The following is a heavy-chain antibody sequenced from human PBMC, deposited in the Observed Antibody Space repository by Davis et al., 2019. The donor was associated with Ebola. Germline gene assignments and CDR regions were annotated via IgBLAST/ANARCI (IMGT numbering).Heavy chain of an antibody. D-gene: IGHD3-22*01. J-gene: IGHJ4*02. CDR2: IYYSGST. CDR3: AKSTMIVGDWDFDY. CDR1: GGSISSSSYY. V-gene: IGHV4-31*03. Sequence: LRLSCTVSGGSISSSSYYWGWIRQHPGKGLEWIGYIYYSGSTYYNPSLKSRVTISVDTSKNQFSLKLSSVTAADTAVYYCAKSTMIVGDWDFDYWGQGTLVTVSS.